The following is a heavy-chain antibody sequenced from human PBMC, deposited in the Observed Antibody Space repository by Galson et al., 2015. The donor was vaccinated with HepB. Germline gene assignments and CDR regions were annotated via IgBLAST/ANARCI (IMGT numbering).Heavy chain of an antibody. CDR2: ISSGGNYI. J-gene: IGHJ5*02. Sequence: SLRLSCAASGFTFSTYGMNWVRQAPGKGLEWVSSISSGGNYIYYADSVKGRFTISRDNAKDSLFPQMNSLRAEDTAVYYCARATLGWIDPWGRGTLVTVSS. CDR1: GFTFSTYG. D-gene: IGHD2/OR15-2a*01. CDR3: ARATLGWIDP. V-gene: IGHV3-21*01.